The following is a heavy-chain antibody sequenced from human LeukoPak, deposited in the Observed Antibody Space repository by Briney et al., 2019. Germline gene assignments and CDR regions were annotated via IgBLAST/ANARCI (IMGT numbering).Heavy chain of an antibody. Sequence: SQTLSLTCAISGDNVSSNTAAWYWIRQSPSRGLEWLGRTFYRSKWHYEYAVSVRSRITINVDTSKNQFSLQLNSVTPEDTAVFYCARDPSDDQSLDHWGQGTLVTVSS. J-gene: IGHJ4*02. V-gene: IGHV6-1*01. CDR2: TFYRSKWHY. CDR3: ARDPSDDQSLDH. D-gene: IGHD3-16*01. CDR1: GDNVSSNTAA.